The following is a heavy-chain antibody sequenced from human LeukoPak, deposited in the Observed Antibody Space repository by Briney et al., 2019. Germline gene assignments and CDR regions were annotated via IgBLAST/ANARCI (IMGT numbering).Heavy chain of an antibody. D-gene: IGHD2-15*01. CDR3: ASQGYCSSGSCSFPRHPFDY. CDR1: GFTFRTYW. Sequence: GGSLRLSCAASGFTFRTYWMSWVRLAPGKGLEWVANIKQDGSEKYYVDSVRGRFTISRDNAMNSLSLQMNSLRAEDTAVYYCASQGYCSSGSCSFPRHPFDYWGQGTLVTVSS. V-gene: IGHV3-7*01. J-gene: IGHJ4*02. CDR2: IKQDGSEK.